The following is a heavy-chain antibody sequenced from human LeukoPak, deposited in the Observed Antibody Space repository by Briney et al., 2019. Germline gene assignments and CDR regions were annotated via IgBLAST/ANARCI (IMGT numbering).Heavy chain of an antibody. V-gene: IGHV4-59*08. Sequence: PSETLSLTCTVSGGSISSYYWSWIRQPPGKGLEWIGYIYYTGSTDYNPSLKSRVTMSVDTSKNQFSLKLSSVTAADTAVYYCARRLATTVTDAFDIWGQGTMVTVS. CDR2: IYYTGST. D-gene: IGHD4-17*01. CDR3: ARRLATTVTDAFDI. CDR1: GGSISSYY. J-gene: IGHJ3*02.